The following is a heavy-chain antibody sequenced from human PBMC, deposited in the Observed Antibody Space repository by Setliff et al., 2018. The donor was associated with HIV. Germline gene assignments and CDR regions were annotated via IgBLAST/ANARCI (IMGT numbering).Heavy chain of an antibody. D-gene: IGHD3-16*01. CDR2: INHSGST. Sequence: PSETLSLTCAVYGGSFSGYYWSWIRQPPGKGLEWIGEINHSGSTNYNPSLKSRVTISVDTSKNQFSLKLSSVTAADTAVYYCTRRLYDFWGSLVGQYYYMDVWGKGTTVTVSS. CDR1: GGSFSGYY. V-gene: IGHV4-34*01. J-gene: IGHJ6*03. CDR3: TRRLYDFWGSLVGQYYYMDV.